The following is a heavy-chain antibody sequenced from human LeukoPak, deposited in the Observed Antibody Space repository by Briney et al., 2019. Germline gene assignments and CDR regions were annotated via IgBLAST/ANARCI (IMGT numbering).Heavy chain of an antibody. Sequence: PGGSLRLSCAASGFTFSSSEMNWVRQAPGKGLEWVSYISSSGGTISYADSVKGRFTISRDNAKNTVDLQMNSLRAEDTAVYYCARGGWGTAIDYLGQGTLVTVSS. CDR1: GFTFSSSE. V-gene: IGHV3-48*03. CDR2: ISSSGGTI. CDR3: ARGGWGTAIDY. J-gene: IGHJ4*02. D-gene: IGHD1-7*01.